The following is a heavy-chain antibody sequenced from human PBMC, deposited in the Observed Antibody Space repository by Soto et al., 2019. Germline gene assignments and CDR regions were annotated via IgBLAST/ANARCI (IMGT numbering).Heavy chain of an antibody. CDR3: ARGCSSTSCYAGDWFDP. V-gene: IGHV1-18*01. J-gene: IGHJ5*02. CDR2: ISAYNSNT. D-gene: IGHD2-2*01. CDR1: GYTFTIYG. Sequence: ASVKVSCKASGYTFTIYGISWVRRAPGQGRERKRWISAYNSNTNYAQKLQGRVTMTTDTSTSTAYMELRSLRSDDTAVYYCARGCSSTSCYAGDWFDPWGQGTLVTVXS.